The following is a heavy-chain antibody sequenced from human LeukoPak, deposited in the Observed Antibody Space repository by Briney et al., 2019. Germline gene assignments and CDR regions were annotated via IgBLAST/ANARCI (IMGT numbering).Heavy chain of an antibody. Sequence: SVKVSCKASGGTFSSYAISWVRQAPGQGLEWMGRIIPTFGTANYAQKFQGRVTITTDESTSTAYMELSSLRSEDTAVYYCASRPYYYYSSGLDPADAFDIWGQGTMVTVSS. CDR2: IIPTFGTA. CDR1: GGTFSSYA. D-gene: IGHD3-22*01. J-gene: IGHJ3*02. CDR3: ASRPYYYYSSGLDPADAFDI. V-gene: IGHV1-69*05.